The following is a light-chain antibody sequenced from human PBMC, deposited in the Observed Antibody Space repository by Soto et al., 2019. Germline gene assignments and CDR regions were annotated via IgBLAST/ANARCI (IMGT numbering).Light chain of an antibody. CDR3: CSYVGGYSYV. CDR2: DVS. CDR1: SSDVGDYNS. Sequence: QSALTQPRSVSGSPGQSVTGSCIGTSSDVGDYNSVSWYQQHPGKAPKLMIYDVSKRPSGVPDRFSGSKSGNTASLTISGLQAEDEADYYCCSYVGGYSYVFGIGTKV. V-gene: IGLV2-11*01. J-gene: IGLJ1*01.